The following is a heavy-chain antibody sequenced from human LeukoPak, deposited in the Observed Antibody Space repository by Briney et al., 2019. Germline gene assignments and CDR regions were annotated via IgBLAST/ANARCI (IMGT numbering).Heavy chain of an antibody. CDR1: GITVSNAW. D-gene: IGHD3-9*01. V-gene: IGHV3-23*01. J-gene: IGHJ4*02. CDR3: AKWGDYDVLTGYYVSDY. CDR2: ITGSGGNT. Sequence: PGGSLRLSCAAAGITVSNAWMTWVRQAPGKGLDWVSAITGSGGNTYYADSVKGRFTISRDNSKNTLYLQMNSLRAEDTAVYYCAKWGDYDVLTGYYVSDYWGQGALVTVSS.